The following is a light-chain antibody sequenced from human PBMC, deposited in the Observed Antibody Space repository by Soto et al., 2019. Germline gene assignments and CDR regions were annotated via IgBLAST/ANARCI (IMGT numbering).Light chain of an antibody. J-gene: IGLJ3*02. CDR2: EGS. CDR1: SSDVWSYNL. Sequence: QSVLTQPASVSGSPGQSITISCTGTSSDVWSYNLVSWYQQHPGKAPNLMIYEGSKRPSGVSNRFSGSKSGNTASLTISGLQAEDEADYYCCSCAGSSRFGVFGGGTKLTVL. V-gene: IGLV2-23*03. CDR3: CSCAGSSRFGV.